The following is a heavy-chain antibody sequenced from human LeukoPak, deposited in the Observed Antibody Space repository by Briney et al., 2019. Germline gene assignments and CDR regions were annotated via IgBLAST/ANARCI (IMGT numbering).Heavy chain of an antibody. J-gene: IGHJ3*02. V-gene: IGHV3-53*01. Sequence: GGSLRLSCAASGFTVSSNYMSWVRQAPGKGLEWVSVIYSGGSTYYADSVKGRFTISRDNSKNTLYLQMNSLRAEDTAVYYCARGGGVVVVPAATSGYDAFDIWGQGTMVTVSS. CDR3: ARGGGVVVVPAATSGYDAFDI. CDR2: IYSGGST. CDR1: GFTVSSNY. D-gene: IGHD2-2*01.